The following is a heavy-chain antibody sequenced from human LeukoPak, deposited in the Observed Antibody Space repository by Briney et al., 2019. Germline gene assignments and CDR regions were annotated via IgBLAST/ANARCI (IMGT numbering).Heavy chain of an antibody. CDR3: AKWGDYDVLTGYYVSDY. D-gene: IGHD3-9*01. CDR2: ITGGGSGI. CDR1: GFTFSNYA. Sequence: GGSLRLSCAASGFTFSNYAMSWVRQAPGKGLEWVSAITGGGSGIYYADSMKSRFTISRDNSKNTLYLQINSLRAEDTAVYYCAKWGDYDVLTGYYVSDYWGQGTVVTVSS. V-gene: IGHV3-23*01. J-gene: IGHJ4*02.